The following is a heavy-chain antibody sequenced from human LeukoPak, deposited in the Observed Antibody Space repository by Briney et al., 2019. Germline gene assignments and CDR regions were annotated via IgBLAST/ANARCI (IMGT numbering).Heavy chain of an antibody. Sequence: SETLSLTCTVSGGSISSRSYYWGWIRQPPGKGLEWIGYIYYSGSTNYNPSLKSRVTISVDTSKNQFSLQLSSVTAADTAVYYCARARYYYGSGSLTVQGGWFDPWGQGTLVTVSS. D-gene: IGHD3-10*01. CDR3: ARARYYYGSGSLTVQGGWFDP. V-gene: IGHV4-61*05. J-gene: IGHJ5*02. CDR1: GGSISSRSYY. CDR2: IYYSGST.